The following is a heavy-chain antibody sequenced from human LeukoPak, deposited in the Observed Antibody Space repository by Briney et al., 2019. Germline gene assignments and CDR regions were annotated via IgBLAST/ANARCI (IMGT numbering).Heavy chain of an antibody. CDR3: ARSLPDSSSSRWFDP. J-gene: IGHJ5*02. CDR2: IYYSGST. CDR1: GGSISSGDYY. Sequence: ASETLSLTCTVSGGSISSGDYYWSWIRQPPGKGLEWIGYIYYSGSTYYNPSLKSRVTISVDTSKNQFSLKLSSVTAADTAVYYCARSLPDSSSSRWFDPWGQGTLVTVSS. V-gene: IGHV4-30-4*08. D-gene: IGHD6-6*01.